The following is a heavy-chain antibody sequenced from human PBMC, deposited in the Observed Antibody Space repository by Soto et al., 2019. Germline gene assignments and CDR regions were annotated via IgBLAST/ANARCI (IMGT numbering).Heavy chain of an antibody. Sequence: QITLKESGPTLVKPTQTPTLTCTFSGFSLSTSGVGVGWIRQPPGKALEWLAIIYCDDDKRYSPSLKSRLTITQDTSKNQVVLTMTNMDPVDTATYYCAHHAGYSMADAFDIWGQGTMVTVSS. CDR2: IYCDDDK. CDR3: AHHAGYSMADAFDI. CDR1: GFSLSTSGVG. D-gene: IGHD5-12*01. V-gene: IGHV2-5*02. J-gene: IGHJ3*02.